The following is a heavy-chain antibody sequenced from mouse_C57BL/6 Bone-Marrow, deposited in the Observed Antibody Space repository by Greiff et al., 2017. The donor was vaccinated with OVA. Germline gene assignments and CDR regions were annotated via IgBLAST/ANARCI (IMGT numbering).Heavy chain of an antibody. CDR1: GFSLTSYG. D-gene: IGHD1-1*01. CDR3: ARNYYYGSSYVELWYFDV. J-gene: IGHJ1*03. V-gene: IGHV2-2*01. CDR2: IWSGGST. Sequence: VQLKESGPGLVQPSQSLSITCTVSGFSLTSYGVHWVRQSPGKGLEWLGVIWSGGSTDYNAAFISRLSISKDNSKSQVFFKMNSLQADDTAIYYCARNYYYGSSYVELWYFDVWGTGTTVTVSS.